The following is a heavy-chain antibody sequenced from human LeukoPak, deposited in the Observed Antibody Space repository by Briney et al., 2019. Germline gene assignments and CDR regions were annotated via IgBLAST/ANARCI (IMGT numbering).Heavy chain of an antibody. V-gene: IGHV1-46*01. CDR1: GYTFTDYY. J-gene: IGHJ4*02. Sequence: ASVKVSCKASGYTFTDYYMHWVRQAPGQGLEWMGIINTSGGHTNYAQKFQGRVSMTRDTSTGTLYMDLSSLRFEDTAVYYCARDCSGGSCYSGDYWGQGTLVTVSS. CDR3: ARDCSGGSCYSGDY. CDR2: INTSGGHT. D-gene: IGHD2-15*01.